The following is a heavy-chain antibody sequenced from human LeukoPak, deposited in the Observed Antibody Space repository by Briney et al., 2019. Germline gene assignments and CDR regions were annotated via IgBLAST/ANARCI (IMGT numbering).Heavy chain of an antibody. D-gene: IGHD6-13*01. V-gene: IGHV3-23*01. J-gene: IGHJ4*02. CDR1: GFTFSSYA. CDR2: ISGSGGST. CDR3: AKRFFPAAATASFDY. Sequence: GGSLRLSCAASGFTFSSYALSWVRQAPGKGLEWVSAISGSGGSTYYADSVKGRFTISRDNSKNTLYLQMNSLRAEDTAVYYCAKRFFPAAATASFDYWGQGTLATVSS.